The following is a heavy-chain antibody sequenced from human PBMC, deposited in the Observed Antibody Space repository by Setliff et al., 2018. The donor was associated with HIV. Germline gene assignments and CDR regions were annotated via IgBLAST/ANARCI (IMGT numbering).Heavy chain of an antibody. CDR1: GFTFSKYW. J-gene: IGHJ4*02. D-gene: IGHD4-17*01. Sequence: TGGSLRLSCVASGFTFSKYWMSWVRQAPGKGLELVASIKEDGSTKYYVDSVKGRFTVSRDNARNTLYLQMNSLRAEDTAVYYCAKDTSPGDYVPGHYFDYWGQGTLVTVS. CDR3: AKDTSPGDYVPGHYFDY. CDR2: IKEDGSTK. V-gene: IGHV3-7*01.